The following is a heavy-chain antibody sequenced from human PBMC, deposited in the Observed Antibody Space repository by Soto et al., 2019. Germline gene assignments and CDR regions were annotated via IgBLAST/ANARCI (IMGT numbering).Heavy chain of an antibody. D-gene: IGHD3-10*01. V-gene: IGHV4-34*01. J-gene: IGHJ5*02. Sequence: QLQQWGAGLLKPSETLSLTCAVYNGSFSKYYWNWIRQSPGKGLGWIGEINQSGATNYNPSLKSRVTTSVDTSKNQFSLKLKSRTAADTAVYYCARGYYYASGSSFPSWGQGTLVTVSS. CDR2: INQSGAT. CDR3: ARGYYYASGSSFPS. CDR1: NGSFSKYY.